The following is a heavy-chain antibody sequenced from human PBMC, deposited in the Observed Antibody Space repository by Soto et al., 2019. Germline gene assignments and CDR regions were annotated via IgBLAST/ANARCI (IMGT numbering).Heavy chain of an antibody. J-gene: IGHJ5*02. V-gene: IGHV4-4*07. CDR2: IYATGTT. CDR1: AASISVFY. D-gene: IGHD1-1*01. CDR3: VRDGTKTLRDWFDP. Sequence: KPAETLPVTCTVSAASISVFYWSWIRKSAGKGLEWIGRIYATGTTDYNPSLKSRVMMSVDTSKKQFSLKLRSVTAADTAVYYRVRDGTKTLRDWFDPWGQGISVTVSS.